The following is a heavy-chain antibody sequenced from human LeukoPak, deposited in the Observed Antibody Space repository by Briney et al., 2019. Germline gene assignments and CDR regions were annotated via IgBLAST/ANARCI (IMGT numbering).Heavy chain of an antibody. CDR3: ARATNRYSSSWGSKKSGHYWYFDL. V-gene: IGHV6-1*01. CDR1: GDSVSSNSAA. CDR2: TYYRSKWYN. D-gene: IGHD6-13*01. Sequence: SQTLSLTCAISGDSVSSNSAAWNWIRQSPSRGLEWLGRTYYRSKWYNDYAVSVKSRITINPDTSKNQFSLQLNSVTPEDTAVYYCARATNRYSSSWGSKKSGHYWYFDLWGRGTLVTVSS. J-gene: IGHJ2*01.